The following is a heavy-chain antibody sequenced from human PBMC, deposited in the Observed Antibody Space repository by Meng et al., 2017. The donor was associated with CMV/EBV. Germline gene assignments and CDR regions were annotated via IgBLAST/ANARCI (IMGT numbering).Heavy chain of an antibody. Sequence: EVQLVESGGGLVKPGGSLRLSCAACGFTFSSYSMNWVRQAPGKGLEWVSSISSSSSYIYYADSVKGRFTISRDNAKNSLYLQMNSLRAEDTAVYYCARFPYYDYVWGSYRYWYFDLWCRGTLVTVSS. CDR3: ARFPYYDYVWGSYRYWYFDL. CDR2: ISSSSSYI. V-gene: IGHV3-21*01. D-gene: IGHD3-16*02. J-gene: IGHJ2*01. CDR1: GFTFSSYS.